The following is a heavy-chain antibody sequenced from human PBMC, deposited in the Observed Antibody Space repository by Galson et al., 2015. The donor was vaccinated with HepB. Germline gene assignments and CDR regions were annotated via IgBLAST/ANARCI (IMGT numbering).Heavy chain of an antibody. V-gene: IGHV3-23*01. CDR2: ISGSGGST. Sequence: SLRLSCAASGFTFSSYAMSWVRQAPGKGLEWVSAISGSGGSTYYADSVKGRFTISRDNSKNTLYLQMNSLRAGDTAVYYCAKVQDFITTTPDAFDIWGQGTMVTVSS. D-gene: IGHD3-22*01. CDR1: GFTFSSYA. J-gene: IGHJ3*02. CDR3: AKVQDFITTTPDAFDI.